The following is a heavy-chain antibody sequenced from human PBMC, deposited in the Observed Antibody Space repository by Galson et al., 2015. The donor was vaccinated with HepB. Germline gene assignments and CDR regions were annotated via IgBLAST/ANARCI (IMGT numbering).Heavy chain of an antibody. J-gene: IGHJ4*02. CDR1: GFTFSSYA. CDR3: AKGAGIVVVPAALGY. V-gene: IGHV3-30-3*01. CDR2: ISYDGSNK. D-gene: IGHD2-2*01. Sequence: SLRLSCAASGFTFSSYAMHWVHQAPGKGLEWVAVISYDGSNKYYADSVKGRFTISRDNSKNTLYLQMNSLRAEDTAVYYCAKGAGIVVVPAALGYWGQGTLVTVSS.